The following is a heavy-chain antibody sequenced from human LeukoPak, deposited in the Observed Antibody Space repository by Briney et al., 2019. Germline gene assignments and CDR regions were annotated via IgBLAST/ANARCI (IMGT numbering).Heavy chain of an antibody. V-gene: IGHV4-34*01. CDR3: ARGGTITFGGVIVISWFDP. Sequence: SETLSLTCTVSGGSISSYYWSWIRQPPGKGLEWIGEINHSGSTNYNPSLKSRVTISVDTSKNQFSLKLSSVTAADTAVYYCARGGTITFGGVIVISWFDPWGQGTLVTVSS. CDR1: GGSISSYY. J-gene: IGHJ5*02. D-gene: IGHD3-16*02. CDR2: INHSGST.